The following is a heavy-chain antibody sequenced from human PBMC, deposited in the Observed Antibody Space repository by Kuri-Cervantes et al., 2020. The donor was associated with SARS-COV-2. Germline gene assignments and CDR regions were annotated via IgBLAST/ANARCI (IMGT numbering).Heavy chain of an antibody. V-gene: IGHV3-30*04. Sequence: GESLKISCAAPGFGFSDYAVHWVRQAPGKGLEWVAVISKGGKDKYYADSVKGRCTISRDNSKNTVYLQMNSLRGDDTAVYYCARVAGEGPIYYYYMDVWGKGTTVTVSS. CDR3: ARVAGEGPIYYYYMDV. D-gene: IGHD2-21*01. CDR1: GFGFSDYA. CDR2: ISKGGKDK. J-gene: IGHJ6*03.